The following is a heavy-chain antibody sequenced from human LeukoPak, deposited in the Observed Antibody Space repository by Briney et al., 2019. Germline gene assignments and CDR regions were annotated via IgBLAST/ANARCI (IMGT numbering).Heavy chain of an antibody. CDR1: GYTFTDYG. J-gene: IGHJ6*03. CDR3: ARSRRVVVPSTLNSADDYYYYMDV. D-gene: IGHD2-15*01. CDR2: INTNTGYP. V-gene: IGHV7-4-1*02. Sequence: LRASVTVSCKASGYTFTDYGFNWVRQAPGQGLECLGGINTNTGYPTYGQGFTGRFVFSFDTSVSTAYLEISSLKAEDTAIYYCARSRRVVVPSTLNSADDYYYYMDVWGKGTTVTVSS.